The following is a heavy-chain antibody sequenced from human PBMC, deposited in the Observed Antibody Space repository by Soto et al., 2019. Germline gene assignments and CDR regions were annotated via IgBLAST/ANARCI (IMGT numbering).Heavy chain of an antibody. Sequence: QVHLQESGSGLVKPSQTLSLTCGVSGDSMSSGGYSWSWIRQPPGKGLEWIGSIYHSGSTDYNPSLKRRVTMSGDRSKNQFSLRLSSVTAADTAVYYCARALVRQAPYYYTSGSYWFDPWGQGTLVTVSS. J-gene: IGHJ5*02. CDR2: IYHSGST. CDR1: GDSMSSGGYS. D-gene: IGHD3-10*01. CDR3: ARALVRQAPYYYTSGSYWFDP. V-gene: IGHV4-30-2*01.